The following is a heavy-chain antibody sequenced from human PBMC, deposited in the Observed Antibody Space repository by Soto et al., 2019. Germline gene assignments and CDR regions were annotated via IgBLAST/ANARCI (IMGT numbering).Heavy chain of an antibody. V-gene: IGHV1-46*03. CDR2: INPSGGST. Sequence: ASVKVSCKASGYTFTSYYMHWVRQAPGQGLEWMGIINPSGGSTSYAQKFQGRVTMTRDTSTSTVYMELSSLRSEDTAVYYCARVVTIFGVVTHDAFDIWGQGTMVTVSS. CDR3: ARVVTIFGVVTHDAFDI. D-gene: IGHD3-3*01. J-gene: IGHJ3*02. CDR1: GYTFTSYY.